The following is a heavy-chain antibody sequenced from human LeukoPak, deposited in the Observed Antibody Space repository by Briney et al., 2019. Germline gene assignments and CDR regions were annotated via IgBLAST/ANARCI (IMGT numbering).Heavy chain of an antibody. Sequence: SETLSLTCAVYGGSFSGYYWSWIRQPPGKGLEWIGEINHSGSTNYNPSLKSRVTISIDTSKNQFSLKLSSVTAADTAVYYCARGSGSYCMWNWFDPWGQGTLVTVSS. J-gene: IGHJ5*02. D-gene: IGHD3-10*01. V-gene: IGHV4-34*01. CDR3: ARGSGSYCMWNWFDP. CDR1: GGSFSGYY. CDR2: INHSGST.